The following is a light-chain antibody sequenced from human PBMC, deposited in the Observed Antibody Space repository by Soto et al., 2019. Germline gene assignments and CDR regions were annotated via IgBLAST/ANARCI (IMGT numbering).Light chain of an antibody. CDR1: QSVNNNY. V-gene: IGKV3-20*01. J-gene: IGKJ1*01. CDR3: QQYSSLWT. CDR2: GAS. Sequence: EIVLTQSPGTLSLSPWERATLSCRTSQSVNNNYLAWYQQNPGQAPRLLIYGASSRATGIPDRFSGSGSGTDFTLSISRLEPEDFAVYYCQQYSSLWTFGQGTKVDIK.